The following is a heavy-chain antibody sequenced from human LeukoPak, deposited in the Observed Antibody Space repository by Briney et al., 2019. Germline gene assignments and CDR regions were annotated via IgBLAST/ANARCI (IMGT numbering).Heavy chain of an antibody. Sequence: GGSLRLSCAASGFIFNSYAMSWVLQDPAKGLEWVSTISDIGLSTYYAASVKGRLTISRDNSKNTLSLLLSSLRADDTAIHYCARISLRALDVWGQGRTVTVSS. D-gene: IGHD2/OR15-2a*01. J-gene: IGHJ3*01. CDR2: ISDIGLST. V-gene: IGHV3-23*01. CDR3: ARISLRALDV. CDR1: GFIFNSYA.